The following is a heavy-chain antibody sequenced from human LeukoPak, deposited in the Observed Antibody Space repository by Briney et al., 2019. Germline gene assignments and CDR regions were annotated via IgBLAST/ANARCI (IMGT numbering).Heavy chain of an antibody. Sequence: SETLSLTCAVYGGSFRGYYWSWLRQPPGRGREGIGEINHSGSTNYNPPLKSRVTISVDTSKNQFSLKLSSVTAADTAVYYCARGPIRGIAVAGGGERDAFDIWGQGTMVTVSS. CDR1: GGSFRGYY. D-gene: IGHD6-19*01. CDR2: INHSGST. CDR3: ARGPIRGIAVAGGGERDAFDI. J-gene: IGHJ3*02. V-gene: IGHV4-34*01.